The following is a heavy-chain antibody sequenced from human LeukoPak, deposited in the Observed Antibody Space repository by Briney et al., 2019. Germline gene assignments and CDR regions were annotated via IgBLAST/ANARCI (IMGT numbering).Heavy chain of an antibody. CDR3: ARGDFWSGDYTDAFDV. CDR1: GFTFSNYW. Sequence: GGSLRLSCAAPGFTFSNYWMSWVRQAPGKGLEWVANIKPDGSEKYYVDSVKGRFSISRDNVRNALYLQMNSLRAGDTALYYCARGDFWSGDYTDAFDVWGQGTMVTVSS. CDR2: IKPDGSEK. D-gene: IGHD3-3*01. J-gene: IGHJ3*01. V-gene: IGHV3-7*04.